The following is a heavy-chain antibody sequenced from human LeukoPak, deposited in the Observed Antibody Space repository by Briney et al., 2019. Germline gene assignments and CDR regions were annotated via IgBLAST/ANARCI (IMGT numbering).Heavy chain of an antibody. D-gene: IGHD3-9*01. CDR2: ISSSGSTM. CDR3: ARETPLYYDILTGYDAFDI. CDR1: GFTFSSYE. Sequence: PGGSLRLSCAASGFTFSSYEMNWVRQAPGKGLEWVSYISSSGSTMYYADSVKGRFTISRDNAKNSLYLQMNSLRAEDTAVYYCARETPLYYDILTGYDAFDIWGQGTMVTVSS. V-gene: IGHV3-48*03. J-gene: IGHJ3*02.